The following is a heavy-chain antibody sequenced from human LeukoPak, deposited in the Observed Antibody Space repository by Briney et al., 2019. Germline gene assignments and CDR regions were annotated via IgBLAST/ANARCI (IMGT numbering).Heavy chain of an antibody. Sequence: ASVKVSCKASGYTFTGYYMHWVRQAPGQGLEWMGWINPNSGGTNYAQKFQERVTITRDMSTSTAYMELSSLRSEDTAVYYCAADWELQELPRGDGFDIWGQGTMVTVSS. J-gene: IGHJ3*02. CDR1: GYTFTGYY. V-gene: IGHV1-2*02. CDR3: AADWELQELPRGDGFDI. D-gene: IGHD3-10*01. CDR2: INPNSGGT.